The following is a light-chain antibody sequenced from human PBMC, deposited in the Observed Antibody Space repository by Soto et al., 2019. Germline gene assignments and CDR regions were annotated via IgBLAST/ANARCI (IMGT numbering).Light chain of an antibody. Sequence: DIQMTQSPSTLSASVGDRVTITCRASQSISSWLAWYQHKPGKAPKLLIYKASSLESGVPSRFSGSGSGTEFTLTISSLQPDDFATSYCQQYNSYPWTFGQGTKVDIK. J-gene: IGKJ1*01. CDR2: KAS. V-gene: IGKV1-5*03. CDR1: QSISSW. CDR3: QQYNSYPWT.